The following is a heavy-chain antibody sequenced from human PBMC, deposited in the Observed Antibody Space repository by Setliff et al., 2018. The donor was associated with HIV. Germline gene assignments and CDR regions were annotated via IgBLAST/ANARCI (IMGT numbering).Heavy chain of an antibody. D-gene: IGHD2-15*01. Sequence: SETLSLTCAVSGGSISSSDWWTWVRQPPGRGLEWIGEIHHSGRTNYNPSLKSRVTISVDQSENQFYLRLISVTAADTAVYYCARSSYCSGGSCSTFAYWGQGTLVTVSS. V-gene: IGHV4-4*02. CDR3: ARSSYCSGGSCSTFAY. CDR1: GGSISSSDW. J-gene: IGHJ4*02. CDR2: IHHSGRT.